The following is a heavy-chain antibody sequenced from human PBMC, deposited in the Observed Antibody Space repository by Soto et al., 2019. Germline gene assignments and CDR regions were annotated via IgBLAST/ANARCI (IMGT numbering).Heavy chain of an antibody. J-gene: IGHJ6*02. CDR3: ARDMGLRWSKRTRAIRGGMDV. V-gene: IGHV3-48*02. D-gene: IGHD4-17*01. Sequence: GGSLRLSCAASGFTFSSYSMNWVRQAPGKGLEWVSYISSSSSTIYYADSVKGRFTISRDNAKNSLYLQMNSLRDEDTAVYYCARDMGLRWSKRTRAIRGGMDVWGQGTTVTVSS. CDR1: GFTFSSYS. CDR2: ISSSSSTI.